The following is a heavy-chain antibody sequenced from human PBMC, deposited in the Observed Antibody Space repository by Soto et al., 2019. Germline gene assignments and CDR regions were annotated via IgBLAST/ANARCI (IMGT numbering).Heavy chain of an antibody. V-gene: IGHV1-69*13. J-gene: IGHJ6*02. CDR2: IIPIFGTA. Sequence: GASVKVSCKASGGTFSSYAISWVRQAPGQGLEWMGGIIPIFGTANYAQKFQGRVTITADESTSTAYMELSSLRSEDTAVYYCARDNKSKYRNVPYYYYGMDVWGQGTTVTVSS. D-gene: IGHD3-16*02. CDR3: ARDNKSKYRNVPYYYYGMDV. CDR1: GGTFSSYA.